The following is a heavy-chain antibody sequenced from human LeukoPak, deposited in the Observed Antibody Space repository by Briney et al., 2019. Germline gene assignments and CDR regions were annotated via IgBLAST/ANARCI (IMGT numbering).Heavy chain of an antibody. CDR3: ASSNWNYGYWFDP. D-gene: IGHD1-7*01. CDR2: IYHSGST. J-gene: IGHJ5*02. V-gene: IGHV4-4*02. CDR1: GGSISSSNW. Sequence: MSSETLSLTCAVSGGSISSSNWWSWVRQPPGKGLEWIGEIYHSGSTNYNPSLKSRVTISVDESKNQFSLKLSSVTAADTAVYYCASSNWNYGYWFDPWGQGTLVTVSS.